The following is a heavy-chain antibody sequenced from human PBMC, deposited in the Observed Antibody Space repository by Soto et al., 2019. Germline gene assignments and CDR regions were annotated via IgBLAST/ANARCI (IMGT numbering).Heavy chain of an antibody. CDR2: IYYTGRT. V-gene: IGHV4-39*01. D-gene: IGHD5-12*01. CDR1: GGSISSSAYF. Sequence: QLQVQESGPGLVKPSETLSLTCTVSGGSISSSAYFWGWIRQPPGKGMEWIGNIYYTGRTSYKPSLTSRITISIDTSKNRFSLKLSSVTAADTSVYFCARLYSGYDDAGAFDIWGQGTMVTVSS. J-gene: IGHJ3*02. CDR3: ARLYSGYDDAGAFDI.